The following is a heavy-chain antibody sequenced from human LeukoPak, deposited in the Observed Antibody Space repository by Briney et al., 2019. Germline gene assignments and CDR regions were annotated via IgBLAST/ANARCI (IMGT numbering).Heavy chain of an antibody. CDR3: ARGGGMITFGGVIVY. J-gene: IGHJ4*02. CDR2: ISSSSSYI. Sequence: GGSLRLSCAASGFTLSSYSMNWVRQAPGNGLVWVSSISSSSSYIYYADSVKGRFTISRDNAKNSLYLQMNSLRAEDTAVYYCARGGGMITFGGVIVYWGQGTLVTVSS. CDR1: GFTLSSYS. D-gene: IGHD3-16*02. V-gene: IGHV3-21*01.